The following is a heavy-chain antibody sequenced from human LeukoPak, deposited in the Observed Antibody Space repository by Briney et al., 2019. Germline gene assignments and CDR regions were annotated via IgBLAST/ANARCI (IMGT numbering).Heavy chain of an antibody. CDR2: IIPILGIA. J-gene: IGHJ3*02. Sequence: GSSVKVSCKASGGTFSSYAISWVRQAPGQGLEWMGRIIPILGIANYAQKFQGRVTITADKSTSTAYMELSSLRSDDTAVYYCARTMAAAGPYDAFDIWGQGTMVTVSS. V-gene: IGHV1-69*04. CDR1: GGTFSSYA. D-gene: IGHD6-13*01. CDR3: ARTMAAAGPYDAFDI.